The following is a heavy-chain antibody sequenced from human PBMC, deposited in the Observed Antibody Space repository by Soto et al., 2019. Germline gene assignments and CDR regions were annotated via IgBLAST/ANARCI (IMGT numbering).Heavy chain of an antibody. CDR1: GYTFTSYY. J-gene: IGHJ5*02. V-gene: IGHV1-46*01. Sequence: ASVKVSCKTSGYTFTSYYMHWVRQAPGQGLEWMGMINPSGGSTSYAQKLQGRVTMTTDTSTSTAYMELRSLRSDDTAVYYCARDQVLVMGWFDPWGQGTLVTVSS. CDR2: INPSGGST. D-gene: IGHD2-15*01. CDR3: ARDQVLVMGWFDP.